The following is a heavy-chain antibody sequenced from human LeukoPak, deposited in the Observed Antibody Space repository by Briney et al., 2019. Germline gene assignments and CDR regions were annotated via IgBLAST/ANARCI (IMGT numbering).Heavy chain of an antibody. CDR2: ISDTGNT. J-gene: IGHJ4*02. D-gene: IGHD6-13*01. CDR1: GFTLSSYA. CDR3: ARGGPAAGRFDY. Sequence: GGSLGLSCAASGFTLSSYAMSWVRQAPGKGLEWVSAISDTGNTYHADSVKGRFTISRDNSKNTLYLQMNSLRAEDTAVYYCARGGPAAGRFDYWGQGTLVTVSS. V-gene: IGHV3-23*01.